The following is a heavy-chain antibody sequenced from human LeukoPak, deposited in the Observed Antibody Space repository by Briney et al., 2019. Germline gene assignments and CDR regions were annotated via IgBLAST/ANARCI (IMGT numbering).Heavy chain of an antibody. D-gene: IGHD3-10*02. CDR2: IYTSGST. Sequence: KSSETLSLTRTLSGGSISSGTYYWSWIRQPAGKGLEWIGRIYTSGSTNYNPSLKSRVTISVDTSKSQFSLKLSSVTAADTAVYYCARDYVDYCYYIYATGKGTTVTVSS. V-gene: IGHV4-61*02. CDR3: ARDYVDYCYYIYA. CDR1: GGSISSGTYY. J-gene: IGHJ6*03.